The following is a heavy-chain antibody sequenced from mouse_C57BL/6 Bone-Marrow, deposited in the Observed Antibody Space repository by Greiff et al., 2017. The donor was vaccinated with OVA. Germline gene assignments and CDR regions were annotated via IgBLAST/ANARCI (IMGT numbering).Heavy chain of an antibody. CDR1: GYTFTDYN. V-gene: IGHV1-18*01. D-gene: IGHD2-1*01. Sequence: EVMLVESGPELVKPGASVKIPCKASGYTFTDYNMDWVKQSHGKSLEWIGDINPNNGGTIYNQKFKGKATLTVDKSSSTAYMELRSLTSEDTAVYYCARLNYGNYAMDYWGQGTSVTVSS. CDR2: INPNNGGT. CDR3: ARLNYGNYAMDY. J-gene: IGHJ4*01.